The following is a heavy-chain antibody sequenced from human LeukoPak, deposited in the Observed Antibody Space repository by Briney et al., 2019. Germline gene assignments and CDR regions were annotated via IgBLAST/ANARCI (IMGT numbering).Heavy chain of an antibody. CDR3: ARAQYRRYDY. V-gene: IGHV3-7*01. CDR2: IKEDGSER. CDR1: GFIFSSYW. D-gene: IGHD6-6*01. Sequence: GGSLRLSCAASGFIFSSYWMSWVRQAPGKGLEWVANIKEDGSERYYVDSVKGRFTISRDNAKNSLYLEMNSLRAEDTAVYYCARAQYRRYDYWGQGTLVTVSS. J-gene: IGHJ4*02.